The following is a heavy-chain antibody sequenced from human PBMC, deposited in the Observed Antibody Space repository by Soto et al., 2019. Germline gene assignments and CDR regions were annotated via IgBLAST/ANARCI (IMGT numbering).Heavy chain of an antibody. V-gene: IGHV4-31*03. CDR1: GGSISSGGYY. CDR3: ARVGDCSSTSCQHYFDY. J-gene: IGHJ4*02. CDR2: IYYSGST. Sequence: SETLSLTCTVSGGSISSGGYYWSWIRQHPGKGLEWIGYIYYSGSTYYNPSLKSRVTISVDTSKNQFSLKLSSVTAADTAVYYCARVGDCSSTSCQHYFDYWGQGTLVTVSS. D-gene: IGHD2-2*01.